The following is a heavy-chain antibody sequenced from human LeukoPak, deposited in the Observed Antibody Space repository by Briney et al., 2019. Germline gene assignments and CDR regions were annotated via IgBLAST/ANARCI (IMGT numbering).Heavy chain of an antibody. Sequence: SETLSLTCTVSGGSISTYYWSWIRQPPGKGLEWIGYIYYNGNTNYNPSLKSRVTISVDTSKNQFSLKLSSVTAADTAVYYCARLGRDYDILTGYYHPPLWGQGTLVTVSS. D-gene: IGHD3-9*01. CDR3: ARLGRDYDILTGYYHPPL. J-gene: IGHJ4*02. CDR1: GGSISTYY. CDR2: IYYNGNT. V-gene: IGHV4-59*01.